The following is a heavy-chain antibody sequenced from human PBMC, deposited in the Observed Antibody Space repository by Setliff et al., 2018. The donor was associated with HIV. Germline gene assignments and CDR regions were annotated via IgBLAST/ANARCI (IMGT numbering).Heavy chain of an antibody. CDR1: GFTFSNYW. D-gene: IGHD2-21*01. J-gene: IGHJ4*02. Sequence: PGGSLRLSCAASGFTFSNYWMDWVRQAPGKGLEWVATIKQDGSEIYYMDSVKGRFTISRDNARTSLYLEMSSLRDEDTAVYLCAREFFRFPAPTDYWGQGTLVTVSS. V-gene: IGHV3-7*03. CDR3: AREFFRFPAPTDY. CDR2: IKQDGSEI.